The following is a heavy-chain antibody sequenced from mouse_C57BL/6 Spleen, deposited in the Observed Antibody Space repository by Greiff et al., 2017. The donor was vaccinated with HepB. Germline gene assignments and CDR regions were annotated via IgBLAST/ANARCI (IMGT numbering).Heavy chain of an antibody. CDR2: IDPETGGT. CDR3: TRGGIY. V-gene: IGHV1-15*01. CDR1: GYTFTDYE. Sequence: QVQLQQSGAELVRPGASVTLSCKASGYTFTDYEMHWVKQTPVHGLEWIGAIDPETGGTAYNQKFKGKAILTADKSSSTAYMELSSLTSEDSAVYYCTRGGIYWGQGTLVTVSA. J-gene: IGHJ3*01.